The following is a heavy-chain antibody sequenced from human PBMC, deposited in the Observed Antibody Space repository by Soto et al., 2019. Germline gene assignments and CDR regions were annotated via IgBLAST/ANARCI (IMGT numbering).Heavy chain of an antibody. CDR3: ARDLMTAVTTRWFDP. Sequence: QVQLVQSGAEVKKPGASVKVSCKASGYTFTSYGISWVRQAPGQGLEWMGWISAYTGNTNYAQKLPGRVTLTTDTSTSTAYMGMRSLRSDDTAVYYCARDLMTAVTTRWFDPWGQGTLVTVSS. V-gene: IGHV1-18*01. J-gene: IGHJ5*02. CDR1: GYTFTSYG. D-gene: IGHD4-17*01. CDR2: ISAYTGNT.